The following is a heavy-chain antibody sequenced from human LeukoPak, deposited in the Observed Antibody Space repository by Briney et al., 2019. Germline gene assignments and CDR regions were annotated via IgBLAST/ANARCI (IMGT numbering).Heavy chain of an antibody. CDR3: ARAGRYCSGGSCYFDAFDI. J-gene: IGHJ3*02. V-gene: IGHV3-23*01. CDR1: GFTFSSYA. CDR2: ISGSGGST. D-gene: IGHD2-15*01. Sequence: QTGGSLRLSCVASGFTFSSYAMSWVRQAPGKGLEWVSAISGSGGSTYYADSVKGRFTFSRDNVKNTLYLQMSSLRAEDTAVYYCARAGRYCSGGSCYFDAFDIWGQGTMVTVSS.